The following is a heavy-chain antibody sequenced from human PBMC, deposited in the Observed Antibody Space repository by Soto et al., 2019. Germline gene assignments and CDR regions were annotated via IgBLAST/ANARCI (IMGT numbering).Heavy chain of an antibody. D-gene: IGHD3-22*01. CDR3: AKHTKFYYHRTGPGDYFDY. J-gene: IGHJ4*02. CDR1: GFTFSSNA. CDR2: ITGSGGIT. Sequence: GGSLRLSCAASGFTFSSNAMSWVRQAPGKGLEWVSGITGSGGITDYADSVKGRFTISRDNSRNTLYLQMNYLRVEDTAVYFCAKHTKFYYHRTGPGDYFDYWGQGTLVTVYS. V-gene: IGHV3-23*01.